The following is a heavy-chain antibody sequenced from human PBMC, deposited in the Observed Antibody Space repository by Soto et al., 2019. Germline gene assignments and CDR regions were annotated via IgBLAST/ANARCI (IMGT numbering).Heavy chain of an antibody. CDR2: LYWDDAK. Sequence: QITLKESGPTLVKPTQTLTLTCTFSGFSLSTSGVGVGWFRQPPGKALEWLAVLYWDDAKRYSPSLKSRLTITKDTSKNQVVLTMTNLDPVDTATYYCARKNYGDYPTDYWGQGTLVTVSS. D-gene: IGHD4-17*01. V-gene: IGHV2-5*02. CDR3: ARKNYGDYPTDY. J-gene: IGHJ4*02. CDR1: GFSLSTSGVG.